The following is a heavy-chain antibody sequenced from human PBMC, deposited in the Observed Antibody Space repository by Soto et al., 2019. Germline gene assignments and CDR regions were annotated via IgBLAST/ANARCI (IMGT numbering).Heavy chain of an antibody. D-gene: IGHD6-13*01. CDR1: GLTFSAYG. CDR3: VVSRDGFNYYYPSALDV. V-gene: IGHV3-48*02. CDR2: ISGGFSPTI. J-gene: IGHJ6*02. Sequence: DVQLVESGGGLVQPGGSLRLSCAASGLTFSAYGMNWVRQPPGRGLEWLAHISGGFSPTINYGDSVQGRFTISRDNAKDSLYLQMNNLREADTAVYYCVVSRDGFNYYYPSALDVWGRGTTVTVSS.